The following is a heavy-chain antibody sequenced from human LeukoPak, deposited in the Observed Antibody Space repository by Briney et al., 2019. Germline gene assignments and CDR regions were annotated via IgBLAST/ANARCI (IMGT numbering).Heavy chain of an antibody. D-gene: IGHD2-15*01. J-gene: IGHJ4*02. CDR1: GFTFSSYA. CDR3: ARAYLGYCSGGSCYGDGGY. Sequence: GGSLRLSCAASGFTFSSYAMHWVRQAPGKGLEWVAVISYDGSNKYYADSVKGRFTISRDNSKNTLCLQMNSLRAEDTAVYYCARAYLGYCSGGSCYGDGGYWGQGTLVTVSS. CDR2: ISYDGSNK. V-gene: IGHV3-30-3*01.